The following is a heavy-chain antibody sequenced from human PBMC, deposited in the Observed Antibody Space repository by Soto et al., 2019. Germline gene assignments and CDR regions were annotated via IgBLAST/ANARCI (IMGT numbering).Heavy chain of an antibody. J-gene: IGHJ2*01. D-gene: IGHD6-13*01. Sequence: EVQLVESGGGLVQPGRSLRLSCAASGFTFDDYAMHWVRQAPGKGLEWVSGISWNSGSIGYADSVKGRFTISRDNAKNSLYLQMNSLRAEDTALYYCAKDMSSSDNYGYFDLWGRGTLVTVSS. CDR3: AKDMSSSDNYGYFDL. V-gene: IGHV3-9*01. CDR1: GFTFDDYA. CDR2: ISWNSGSI.